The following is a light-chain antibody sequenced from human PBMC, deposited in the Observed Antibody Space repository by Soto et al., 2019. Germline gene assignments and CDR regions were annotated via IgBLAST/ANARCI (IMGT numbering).Light chain of an antibody. CDR3: ASYAGTKLFV. V-gene: IGLV2-8*01. J-gene: IGLJ1*01. CDR2: EVT. Sequence: QSVLTQPPSASGSPGQSLTISCTGTSSDVGFYNFVSWYQQRPGKAPKLVIYEVTKRPSGVPDRFSGPKSGSTASLTVSGLQADDEADYYCASYAGTKLFVFGSGTKV. CDR1: SSDVGFYNF.